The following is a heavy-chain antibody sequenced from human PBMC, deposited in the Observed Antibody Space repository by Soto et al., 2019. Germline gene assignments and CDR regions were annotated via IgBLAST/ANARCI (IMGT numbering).Heavy chain of an antibody. D-gene: IGHD5-18*01. CDR1: GFPFSSYT. CDR3: VEGGYSHGYAAFDI. J-gene: IGHJ3*02. V-gene: IGHV3-64D*06. CDR2: ISGDGGIT. Sequence: PGGSLRLSCSASGFPFSSYTIYWVRQAPGKGLEYVSAISGDGGITFYADSVKGRFTISRDNSKKTLYLQMSSLRTEDTAVYYCVEGGYSHGYAAFDIWGQGTTVTVSS.